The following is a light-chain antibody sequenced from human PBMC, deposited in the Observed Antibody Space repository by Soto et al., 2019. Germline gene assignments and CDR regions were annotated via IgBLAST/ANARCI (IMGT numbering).Light chain of an antibody. J-gene: IGLJ1*01. CDR3: SSYAGSNNYV. CDR2: EVS. CDR1: SSDVGGYNY. V-gene: IGLV2-8*01. Sequence: QSALTQPPSASGSPGQSVTISCIGTSSDVGGYNYVSWYQQHPGKAPKLMIYEVSRRPSGVPDRFSGYKAGNTTSLTVSGLQTDDEADYYCSSYAGSNNYVFGTGTKVTVL.